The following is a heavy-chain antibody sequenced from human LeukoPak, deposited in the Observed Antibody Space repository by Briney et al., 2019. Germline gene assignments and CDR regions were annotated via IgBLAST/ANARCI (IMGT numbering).Heavy chain of an antibody. D-gene: IGHD1-1*01. J-gene: IGHJ4*02. CDR1: GGTFSSYA. CDR3: AREGNWNDFDY. Sequence: ASVKVSCKASGGTFSSYAISWVRQAPGQRLEWMGGIIPIFGTANYAQKFQGRVTITADESTSTAYMELSSLRSEGTAVYYCAREGNWNDFDYWGQGTLVTVSS. V-gene: IGHV1-69*13. CDR2: IIPIFGTA.